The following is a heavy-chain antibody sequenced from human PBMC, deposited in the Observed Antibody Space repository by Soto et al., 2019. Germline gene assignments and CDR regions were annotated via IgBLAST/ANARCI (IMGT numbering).Heavy chain of an antibody. J-gene: IGHJ4*02. D-gene: IGHD3-10*01. V-gene: IGHV3-15*01. Sequence: SLRLSCAASGFTFSNAWMSWVRQAPGKGLEWVGRIKSKTDGGTTDYAAPVKGRFTISRDDSKNTLYLQMNSLKTEDTAVYYCTLWSLNVGFDYWGQGTLVTVSS. CDR3: TLWSLNVGFDY. CDR1: GFTFSNAW. CDR2: IKSKTDGGTT.